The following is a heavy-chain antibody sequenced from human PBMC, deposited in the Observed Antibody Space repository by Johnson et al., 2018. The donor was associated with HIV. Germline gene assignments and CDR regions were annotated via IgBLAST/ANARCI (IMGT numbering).Heavy chain of an antibody. Sequence: VQLVESGGGLVQPGGSLRLSCAASEFMFSNYWMHWVRQAPGKGLVWVSRINSEGSSTDSADSAKGRFTISRDNAKNTLYLQMNSLRAEDTAVYYCASVPMIVVLDGAFDIWGQGTMVTVSS. D-gene: IGHD3-22*01. CDR3: ASVPMIVVLDGAFDI. J-gene: IGHJ3*02. V-gene: IGHV3-74*02. CDR2: INSEGSST. CDR1: EFMFSNYW.